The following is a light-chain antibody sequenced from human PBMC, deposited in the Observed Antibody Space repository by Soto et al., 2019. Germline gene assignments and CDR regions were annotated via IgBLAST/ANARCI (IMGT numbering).Light chain of an antibody. J-gene: IGKJ1*01. Sequence: DIQMTQSPSTLSASVGDRVIITCRASQSISSWLAWYQQKPGKAPNLLIYKASALKSGVPSRFSRSGSGTEFTHTISSLQPDDFATYYCQQYDNDSWTFGQGTKVEIK. V-gene: IGKV1-5*03. CDR1: QSISSW. CDR2: KAS. CDR3: QQYDNDSWT.